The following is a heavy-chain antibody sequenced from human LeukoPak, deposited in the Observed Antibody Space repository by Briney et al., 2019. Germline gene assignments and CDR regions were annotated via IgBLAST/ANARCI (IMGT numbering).Heavy chain of an antibody. CDR1: GGSINKYY. V-gene: IGHV4-59*08. CDR2: IYSSGST. CDR3: ARRTLCCGERFDP. J-gene: IGHJ5*02. Sequence: SETLSLTCTASGGSINKYYWSWIRQPPGKGLEWIGYIYSSGSTNYNPSLKSRVIISVDTSKNQFSLKLSSVTAADTAVYYCARRTLCCGERFDPWGQGTLVTVSS. D-gene: IGHD3-16*01.